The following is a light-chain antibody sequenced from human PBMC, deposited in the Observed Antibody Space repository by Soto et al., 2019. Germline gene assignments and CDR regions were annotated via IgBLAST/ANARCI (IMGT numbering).Light chain of an antibody. Sequence: QSVLTQPLSASASPGQRVTISCSRGSSNIGSNTVAWYQHLPGTAPPRLIFTAGQRPSGVPGRFSGSKSGTSTSLAISGLQSEDEADYSFSAWDNSLNGYVFGPGTKVTVL. J-gene: IGLJ1*01. CDR1: SSNIGSNT. CDR3: SAWDNSLNGYV. V-gene: IGLV1-44*01. CDR2: TAG.